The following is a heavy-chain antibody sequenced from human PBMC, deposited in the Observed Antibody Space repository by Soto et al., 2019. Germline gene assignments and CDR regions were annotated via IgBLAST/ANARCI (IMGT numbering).Heavy chain of an antibody. D-gene: IGHD1-26*01. J-gene: IGHJ4*02. CDR1: GGSISSSNW. Sequence: SETLSLTCAVSGGSISSSNWWSWVRQPPGKGLEWIGEIYHSGSTNYNPSLKSRVTISVDKSKNQFSLKLSSVTAADTAVYYCARDSGSYPGNYFDYWGQGTLVTVSS. CDR2: IYHSGST. V-gene: IGHV4-4*02. CDR3: ARDSGSYPGNYFDY.